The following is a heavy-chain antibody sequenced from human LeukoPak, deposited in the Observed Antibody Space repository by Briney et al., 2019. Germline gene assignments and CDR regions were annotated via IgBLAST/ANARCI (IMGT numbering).Heavy chain of an antibody. J-gene: IGHJ5*02. D-gene: IGHD6-13*01. CDR2: ISAYNGNT. Sequence: ASVTVSCTASGYTFTIYGISWVRQAPGQGLEWMGWISAYNGNTNYAQKLQGRVTMTTDTSTSTAYMELRSLRSDDTAVYYCARDGGGAIAAATFDPWGQGTLVTVSS. CDR1: GYTFTIYG. V-gene: IGHV1-18*01. CDR3: ARDGGGAIAAATFDP.